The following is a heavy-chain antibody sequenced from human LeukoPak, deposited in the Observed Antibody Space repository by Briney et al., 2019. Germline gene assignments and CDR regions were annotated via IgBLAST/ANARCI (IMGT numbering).Heavy chain of an antibody. Sequence: GASVKVSCKASGGTFSSYAISWVRQAPGQGLEWRGGIIPIFGTANYAQKFQGRVTITTDESTSTAYMELSSLRSEDTAVYYCARDSMIPNYYYYYMDVWGKGTTVTVSS. J-gene: IGHJ6*03. D-gene: IGHD3-22*01. CDR1: GGTFSSYA. CDR2: IIPIFGTA. CDR3: ARDSMIPNYYYYYMDV. V-gene: IGHV1-69*05.